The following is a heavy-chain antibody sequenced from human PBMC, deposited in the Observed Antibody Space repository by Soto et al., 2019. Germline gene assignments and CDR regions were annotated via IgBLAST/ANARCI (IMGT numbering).Heavy chain of an antibody. Sequence: QPGGSLRLSCAASGFTFSSYGMHWVRQAPGKGLEWVAVISYDGSNKYYADSVKGRFTISRDNSKNTLYLQMNSLRAEDTAVYYCAKSQGVAGIYYYYYYGMDVWGQGTTVTVSS. V-gene: IGHV3-30*18. CDR3: AKSQGVAGIYYYYYYGMDV. D-gene: IGHD6-19*01. CDR2: ISYDGSNK. CDR1: GFTFSSYG. J-gene: IGHJ6*02.